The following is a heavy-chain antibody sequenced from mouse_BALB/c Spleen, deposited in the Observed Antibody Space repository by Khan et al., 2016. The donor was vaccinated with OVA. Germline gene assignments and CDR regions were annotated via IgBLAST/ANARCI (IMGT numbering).Heavy chain of an antibody. Sequence: EVELVESGGGLVQPGGSRKLSCAASGFTFSDYGMAWIRQGPGKGPEWITFISSLAYYFYYADTVTGRFTISRENAKNTLYLEMNSLRSEDTAMYYCARGGTGGFAYWGQGTLVTVSA. CDR3: ARGGTGGFAY. CDR2: ISSLAYYF. J-gene: IGHJ3*01. V-gene: IGHV5-15*02. CDR1: GFTFSDYG. D-gene: IGHD3-1*01.